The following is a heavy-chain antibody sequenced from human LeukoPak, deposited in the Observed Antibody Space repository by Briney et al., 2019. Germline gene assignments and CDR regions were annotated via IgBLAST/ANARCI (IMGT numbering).Heavy chain of an antibody. Sequence: SQTLSLTCAISGDSVSRNTAAWNWIRHSPSRGLEWLGGTYYRSKWYNDYALSVKSRIIVNSDTSKNQFSLQLNSVIPEDTAVYYCAREGSSGRFDPWGQGTLVTVSS. CDR3: AREGSSGRFDP. J-gene: IGHJ5*02. V-gene: IGHV6-1*01. CDR2: TYYRSKWYN. D-gene: IGHD6-25*01. CDR1: GDSVSRNTAA.